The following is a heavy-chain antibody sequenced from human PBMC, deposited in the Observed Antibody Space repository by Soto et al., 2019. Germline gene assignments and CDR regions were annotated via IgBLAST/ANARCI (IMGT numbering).Heavy chain of an antibody. J-gene: IGHJ5*02. D-gene: IGHD3-3*01. CDR1: GVAVRTSEEG. CDR2: IYWDDDK. CDR3: AHRSAIWFDP. V-gene: IGHV2-5*02. Sequence: SGVAVRTSEEGVGWIRQPPGKALEWLALIYWDDDKRYSPSLKSRLTITKDTSKNQVVLTMTNMDPVDTATYYCAHRSAIWFDPWGQGTLVTVSS.